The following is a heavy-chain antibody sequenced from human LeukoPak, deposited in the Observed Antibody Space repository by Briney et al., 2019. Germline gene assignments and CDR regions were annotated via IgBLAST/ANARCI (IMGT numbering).Heavy chain of an antibody. CDR3: ARGARIVLMVYAKNWFDP. V-gene: IGHV4-34*01. J-gene: IGHJ5*02. Sequence: PSETLSLTCAVYGGSFSGYYWSWIRQPPGKGLEWIGEINHSGSTNYNPSLKSRVIISVDTSKNQFSLKLSSVTAADTAVYYCARGARIVLMVYAKNWFDPWGQGTLVIVSS. CDR2: INHSGST. CDR1: GGSFSGYY. D-gene: IGHD2-8*01.